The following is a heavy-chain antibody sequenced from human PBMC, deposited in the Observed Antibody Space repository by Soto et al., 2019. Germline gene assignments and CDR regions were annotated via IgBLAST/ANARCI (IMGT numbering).Heavy chain of an antibody. CDR3: ARDQPPTVTQEWDYYYGMDV. D-gene: IGHD4-17*01. CDR2: IWYDGSNK. CDR1: GFTFSSYG. J-gene: IGHJ6*02. V-gene: IGHV3-33*01. Sequence: GGSLRLSCAASGFTFSSYGMHWVRQAPGKGLEWVAVIWYDGSNKYYADSVKGRFTISRDNSKNTLYLQMNSLRAEDTAVYYCARDQPPTVTQEWDYYYGMDVWGQGTTVTVSS.